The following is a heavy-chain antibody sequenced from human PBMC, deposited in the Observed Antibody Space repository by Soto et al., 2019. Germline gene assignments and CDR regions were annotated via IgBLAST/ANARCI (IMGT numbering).Heavy chain of an antibody. D-gene: IGHD3-3*01. CDR1: GFTFSSYS. Sequence: TGGSLRLSCVASGFTFSSYSLNWARQAPGKGLEWVSYISSSSGTIYYADSVKGRLTISRDNAENSLYLQMNSLRDDDTAVYYCAREDPWSANADDMDVWGQGTTVTVSS. V-gene: IGHV3-48*02. CDR3: AREDPWSANADDMDV. J-gene: IGHJ6*02. CDR2: ISSSSGTI.